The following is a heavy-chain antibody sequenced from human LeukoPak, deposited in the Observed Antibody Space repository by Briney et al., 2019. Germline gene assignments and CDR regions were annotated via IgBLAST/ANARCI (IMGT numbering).Heavy chain of an antibody. CDR2: INPNSGGT. Sequence: ASVKVSCKASGYTFTGYYMHWVRQAPGQGLEWMGRINPNSGGTNYAQKFQGRVTMTRDTSISTAYMELSRLRYDDTAVYYCARDKYYDYVWGSYRPDYWGQGTLVTVST. J-gene: IGHJ4*02. CDR3: ARDKYYDYVWGSYRPDY. D-gene: IGHD3-16*02. CDR1: GYTFTGYY. V-gene: IGHV1-2*06.